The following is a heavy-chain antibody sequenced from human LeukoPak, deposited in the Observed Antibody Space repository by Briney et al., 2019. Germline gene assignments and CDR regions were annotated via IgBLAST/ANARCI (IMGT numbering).Heavy chain of an antibody. CDR2: SNHSGGT. J-gene: IGHJ4*02. CDR1: GGSFSGYY. CDR3: ARGYYDSSGYWPHFDY. Sequence: SETLSLTCAVYGGSFSGYYWSWVRRPPGKGLEWIGESNHSGGTNYNPSLKSRVTISVHMSKNQFSLKLSSVTAADTAVYYCARGYYDSSGYWPHFDYWGQGTLVTVSS. V-gene: IGHV4-34*01. D-gene: IGHD3-22*01.